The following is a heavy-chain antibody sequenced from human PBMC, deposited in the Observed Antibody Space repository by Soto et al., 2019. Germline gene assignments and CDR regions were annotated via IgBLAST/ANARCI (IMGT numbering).Heavy chain of an antibody. Sequence: LRLSCAASGFSFDTYNMNWVRQAPGKGLEWVSSISSGRPDIFYADSVRGRFTISRDDAKKSLFLQMNSLRADDTAVYYCARDHLGIAAGDFDLWGQGTLVTVSS. CDR1: GFSFDTYN. CDR3: ARDHLGIAAGDFDL. V-gene: IGHV3-21*01. CDR2: ISSGRPDI. J-gene: IGHJ4*02. D-gene: IGHD6-19*01.